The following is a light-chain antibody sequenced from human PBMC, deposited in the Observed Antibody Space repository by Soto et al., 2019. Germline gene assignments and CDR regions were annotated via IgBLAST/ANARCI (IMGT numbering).Light chain of an antibody. J-gene: IGKJ1*01. CDR2: GAS. Sequence: IVMTQSPATLSVSPGKRATLSCRASQTIDNNLAWYQQRPGQAPRLLIYGASIRATGIPARFSGSGSGTEFTVTTSGLQTADFGAYYCAQYKDWRTFGQGTNVDIK. V-gene: IGKV3-15*01. CDR3: AQYKDWRT. CDR1: QTIDNN.